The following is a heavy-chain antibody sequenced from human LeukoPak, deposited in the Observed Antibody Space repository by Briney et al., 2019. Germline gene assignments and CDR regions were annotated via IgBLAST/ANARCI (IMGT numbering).Heavy chain of an antibody. CDR3: AKWYYYDSSGYV. CDR1: GFTFSRYD. V-gene: IGHV3-23*01. J-gene: IGHJ4*02. CDR2: VDSSGDST. D-gene: IGHD3-22*01. Sequence: GGSLRLSCVVSGFTFSRYDMSWVRQAPGKGLEWVSAVDSSGDSTYYADSVKGRFTISRDNSKNTLSLQMNSLRAEDTAVYYCAKWYYYDSSGYVWGQGTLVTVSS.